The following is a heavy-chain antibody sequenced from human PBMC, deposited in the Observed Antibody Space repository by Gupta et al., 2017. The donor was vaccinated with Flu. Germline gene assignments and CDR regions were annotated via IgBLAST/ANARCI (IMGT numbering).Heavy chain of an antibody. D-gene: IGHD3-22*01. CDR1: SYA. J-gene: IGHJ4*02. V-gene: IGHV1-69*01. Sequence: SYAISWVRQAPGQGLEWMGGIIPIFGTANYAQKFQGRVTITADESTSTAYMELSSLRSEDTAVYYCASRNYYDSSGYLDYWGQGTLVTVSS. CDR3: ASRNYYDSSGYLDY. CDR2: IIPIFGTA.